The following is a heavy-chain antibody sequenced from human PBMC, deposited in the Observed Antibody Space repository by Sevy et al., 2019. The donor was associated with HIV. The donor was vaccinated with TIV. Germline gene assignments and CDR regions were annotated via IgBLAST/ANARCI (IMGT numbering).Heavy chain of an antibody. D-gene: IGHD2-8*01. CDR3: AREGCTQPHDY. CDR2: FCFGGSKI. CDR1: GFTFSIYT. V-gene: IGHV3-23*01. Sequence: GSLRLSCAASGFTFSIYTMSWVHQAPGKGLEWVSTFCFGGSKIYYADSVKGRFTISRDNSRNTVYLQMNSLRADDTAVYYCAREGCTQPHDYWGQGTLVTVSS. J-gene: IGHJ4*02.